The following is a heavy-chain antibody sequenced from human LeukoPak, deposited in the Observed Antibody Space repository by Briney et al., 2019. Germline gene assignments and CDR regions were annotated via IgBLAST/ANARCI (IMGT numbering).Heavy chain of an antibody. CDR1: GGSISSSSYY. J-gene: IGHJ4*02. D-gene: IGHD3-3*01. CDR2: IYYSGST. CDR3: ARREWTNYFDY. V-gene: IGHV4-39*01. Sequence: SETLSLTCTVSGGSISSSSYYWGWIRQPPGKGLEWIGSIYYSGSTYYNPSLKSRVTISVDTSKNQFSLKLSSVTAADTAVYYCARREWTNYFDYWGQGTSVTVSS.